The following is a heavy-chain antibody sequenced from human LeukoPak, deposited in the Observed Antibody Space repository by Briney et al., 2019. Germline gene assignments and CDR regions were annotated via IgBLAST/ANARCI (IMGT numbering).Heavy chain of an antibody. CDR2: INPSGGST. D-gene: IGHD3-22*01. Sequence: ASAKVSCKASGYTFTSYYMHGVRQAPGQGLEWMGIINPSGGSTSYAQKFQGRVTMTRDTSTSTVYMELSSLRSEDTAVYSCAREGGYGHYTHDYWGQGTLVTVSS. CDR3: AREGGYGHYTHDY. V-gene: IGHV1-46*01. CDR1: GYTFTSYY. J-gene: IGHJ4*02.